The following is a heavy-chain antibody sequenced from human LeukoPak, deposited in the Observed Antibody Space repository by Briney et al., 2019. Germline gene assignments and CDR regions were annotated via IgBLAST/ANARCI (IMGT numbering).Heavy chain of an antibody. J-gene: IGHJ3*02. V-gene: IGHV4-59*12. D-gene: IGHD4-17*01. Sequence: SETPSLTCTVSGGSISSYYWSWIRQPPGKGLEWIGYIYYSGSTNYNPSLKSRVTISVDTSKNQFSLKLSSVTAADTAVYYCAREAVHDYGDYRHAFDIWGQGTMVTVSS. CDR2: IYYSGST. CDR3: AREAVHDYGDYRHAFDI. CDR1: GGSISSYY.